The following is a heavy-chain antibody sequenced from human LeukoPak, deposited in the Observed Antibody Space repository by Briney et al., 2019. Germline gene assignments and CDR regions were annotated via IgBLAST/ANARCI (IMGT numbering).Heavy chain of an antibody. CDR1: GGSIRSYY. V-gene: IGHV4-59*01. Sequence: SETLSLTCTVSGGSIRSYYWSWIRQPPGKGLEWVGYIFYSGTTDSNPSLKSRVTISVDTSKNQFSLKLSSVTAADTAVYYCARGKRDGNNYYWGQGTLVTVSS. CDR3: ARGKRDGNNYY. D-gene: IGHD5-24*01. CDR2: IFYSGTT. J-gene: IGHJ4*02.